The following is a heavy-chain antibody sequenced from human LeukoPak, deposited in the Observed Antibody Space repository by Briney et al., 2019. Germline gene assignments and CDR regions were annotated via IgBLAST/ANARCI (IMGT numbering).Heavy chain of an antibody. CDR2: IIPMLGTA. V-gene: IGHV1-69*10. CDR3: ASGTTDIVVVPATLRNYYFDY. D-gene: IGHD2-2*01. J-gene: IGHJ4*02. Sequence: ASVKVSCKASGGTFSSYEISWVRQAPGQGLEWMGGIIPMLGTAKYAQKFQGRVTITADKSTSTAYMELSSLRSEDTAVYYCASGTTDIVVVPATLRNYYFDYWGQGTLVTVSS. CDR1: GGTFSSYE.